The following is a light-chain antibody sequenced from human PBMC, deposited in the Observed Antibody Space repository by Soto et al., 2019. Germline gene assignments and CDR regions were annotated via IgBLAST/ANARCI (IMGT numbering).Light chain of an antibody. CDR3: QQYGTSPCS. Sequence: DIVVTQSPGTLPLSPGERATLSCSASQSVSSNSLAWYHQNPGQAPRPLIYGVSSRATCVPDRFSGSGSGTDFTLIIRRLEPEDFEVYYCQQYGTSPCSFGQGTTVAIK. V-gene: IGKV3-20*01. CDR2: GVS. CDR1: QSVSSNS. J-gene: IGKJ1*01.